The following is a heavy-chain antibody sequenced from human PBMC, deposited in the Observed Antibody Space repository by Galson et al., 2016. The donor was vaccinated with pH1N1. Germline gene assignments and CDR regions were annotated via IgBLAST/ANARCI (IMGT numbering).Heavy chain of an antibody. V-gene: IGHV1-8*01. CDR1: GYTFTDYD. D-gene: IGHD2-8*02. CDR2: MNPNNDNT. CDR3: VKVDCSGGVCPNHYLQK. Sequence: SVKVSCKASGYTFTDYDINWVRQGTGQGLEWMGWMNPNNDNTGYAQKFQGRVTMTRNTSISTAYMELSSMRSEDTAVYYCVKVDCSGGVCPNHYLQKWGQGTLVTVSS. J-gene: IGHJ4*02.